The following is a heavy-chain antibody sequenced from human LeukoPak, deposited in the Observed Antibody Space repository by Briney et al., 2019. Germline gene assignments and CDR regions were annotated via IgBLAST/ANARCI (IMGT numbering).Heavy chain of an antibody. Sequence: GASVKVSCKASGYTFTSYYMHWVRQAPGQGLEWMGIINPSGGSTSYAQKFQSRVTMTRDTSTSTVYMELSSLRSEDTAVYYCARGALRFLEWSPLDYWGQGTLVTVSS. CDR3: ARGALRFLEWSPLDY. D-gene: IGHD3-3*01. CDR1: GYTFTSYY. J-gene: IGHJ4*02. CDR2: INPSGGST. V-gene: IGHV1-46*01.